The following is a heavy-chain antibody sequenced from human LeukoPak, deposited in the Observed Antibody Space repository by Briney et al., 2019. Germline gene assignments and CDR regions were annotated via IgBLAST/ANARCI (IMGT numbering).Heavy chain of an antibody. J-gene: IGHJ4*02. Sequence: GGSLRLSCAASGFTFSSYAMSWVRQAPRRELDGVAAISGSGGSTYCAASVTGRFTIYRGNSKNTLYLQMTSLRAEDTAVYYCAKSLEGDGYQLLSLTDYWGQGTLVTVSS. CDR2: ISGSGGST. V-gene: IGHV3-23*01. CDR3: AKSLEGDGYQLLSLTDY. CDR1: GFTFSSYA. D-gene: IGHD2-2*01.